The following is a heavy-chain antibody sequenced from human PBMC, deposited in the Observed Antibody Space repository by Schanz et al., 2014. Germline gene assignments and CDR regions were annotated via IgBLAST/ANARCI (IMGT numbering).Heavy chain of an antibody. V-gene: IGHV3-33*01. CDR3: ARELPGVGAFDF. D-gene: IGHD7-27*01. Sequence: QVQLVESGGGVVQPGRSLRLSCAASGFNFGSHGMHWARQAPGKGLEWVAVISYDGSFKNYADSVRGRITMSRDNSKNTMYLQINNLRADDTAVYYCARELPGVGAFDFWGQGTMGTVSS. CDR1: GFNFGSHG. J-gene: IGHJ3*01. CDR2: ISYDGSFK.